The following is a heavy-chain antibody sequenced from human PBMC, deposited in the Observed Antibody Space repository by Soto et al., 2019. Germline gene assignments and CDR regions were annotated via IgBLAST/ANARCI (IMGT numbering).Heavy chain of an antibody. Sequence: QVQLVESGGGVVQPGRSLRLSCTASGLIFSTNGMHWVRQAPGKGLEWVAHISDDGGDTYYADSVRGRFTISRDNSKCTLYLQMKSLIVEDTAVYYCARDRYSSSPGHLEYWGQGTLVTVSS. D-gene: IGHD6-6*01. CDR1: GLIFSTNG. V-gene: IGHV3-30*03. J-gene: IGHJ4*02. CDR2: ISDDGGDT. CDR3: ARDRYSSSPGHLEY.